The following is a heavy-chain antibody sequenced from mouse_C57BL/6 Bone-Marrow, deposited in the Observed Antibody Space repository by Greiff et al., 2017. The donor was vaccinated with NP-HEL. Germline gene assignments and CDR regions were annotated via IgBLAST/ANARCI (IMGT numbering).Heavy chain of an antibody. D-gene: IGHD1-1*02. CDR3: ARGWAYFDY. J-gene: IGHJ2*01. CDR2: IDPEDGET. CDR1: GFNIKDYY. V-gene: IGHV14-2*01. Sequence: VQLQQSGAELVKPGASVKLSCTASGFNIKDYYMHWVKQRTEQGLEWIGRIDPEDGETKYAQKFQGKATITADTSSNTAYLPLSSLTSEDTAVYYCARGWAYFDYWGQGTTLTVSS.